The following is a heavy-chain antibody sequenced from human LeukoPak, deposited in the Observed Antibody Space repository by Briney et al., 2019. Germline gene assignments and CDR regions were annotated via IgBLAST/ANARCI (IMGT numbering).Heavy chain of an antibody. D-gene: IGHD6-19*01. CDR3: AKDMVFRSGWYGWFDP. CDR1: GFTFDDYA. Sequence: GGSLRLSCAASGFTFDDYAMHWVRQAPGKGLEWVSGISWNSGSIGYADSVKGRFTTSRDNAKNSLYLQMNSLRAEDTALYYCAKDMVFRSGWYGWFDPWGQGTLVTVSS. V-gene: IGHV3-9*01. J-gene: IGHJ5*02. CDR2: ISWNSGSI.